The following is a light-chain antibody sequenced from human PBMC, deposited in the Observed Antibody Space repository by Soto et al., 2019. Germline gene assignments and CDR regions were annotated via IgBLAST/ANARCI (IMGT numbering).Light chain of an antibody. J-gene: IGKJ2*01. Sequence: DIVMTQSPDSLAVSLGERATINCKSSQSVLYSSNNKNYLAWYQQKPGQPPKLLIYWASTRESGVPDRFSGIESGTDFTLTISSLQAEDVAVYYCQQYYSTPPYTFGQGTKLEIK. CDR1: QSVLYSSNNKNY. CDR3: QQYYSTPPYT. CDR2: WAS. V-gene: IGKV4-1*01.